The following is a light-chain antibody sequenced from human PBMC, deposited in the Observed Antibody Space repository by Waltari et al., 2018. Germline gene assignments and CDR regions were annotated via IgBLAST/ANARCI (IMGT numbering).Light chain of an antibody. CDR1: ALPKKY. CDR3: LSSDISGTYWV. J-gene: IGLJ3*02. V-gene: IGLV3-16*01. CDR2: KDT. Sequence: SYEVKQPPSVSVSLGQMARITCSGEALPKKYAFWYQQKPGQFPVLLIHKDTERPSGGPGRFSGSTSGTTVTLTITGVQAEDEADYYCLSSDISGTYWVFGGGTKLTVL.